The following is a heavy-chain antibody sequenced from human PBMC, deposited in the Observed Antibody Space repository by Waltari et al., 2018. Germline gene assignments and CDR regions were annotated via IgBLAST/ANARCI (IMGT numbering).Heavy chain of an antibody. CDR2: IYSSGST. V-gene: IGHV4-59*11. Sequence: QVQLQESGPGLVKPSETLSLICSVSGGSISTHFWGWIRQPPGKTLEWIGNIYSSGSTNYNPSLTSRVTISLDMSKNQFSLKLRSVIAADTAVYYCARASYGSGSSWFDPWGQGNLVTVSS. D-gene: IGHD3-10*01. CDR3: ARASYGSGSSWFDP. J-gene: IGHJ5*02. CDR1: GGSISTHF.